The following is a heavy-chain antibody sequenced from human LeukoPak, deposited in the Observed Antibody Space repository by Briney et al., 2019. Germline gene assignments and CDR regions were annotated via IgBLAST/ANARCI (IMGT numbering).Heavy chain of an antibody. Sequence: ASVKVSCKASGYTFTDYYIHWVRQAPGQGLEWMGWINPNSGVTNYAQKFQGRVTMTRDTSISTAYMELSRLTSDDTAVYYRARDLRPRPYASGSFDAFHIWGQGTLVTVSS. CDR1: GYTFTDYY. CDR3: ARDLRPRPYASGSFDAFHI. D-gene: IGHD3-10*01. V-gene: IGHV1-2*02. CDR2: INPNSGVT. J-gene: IGHJ3*02.